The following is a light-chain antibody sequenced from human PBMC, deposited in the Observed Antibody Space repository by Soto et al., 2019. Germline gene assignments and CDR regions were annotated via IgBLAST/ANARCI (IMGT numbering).Light chain of an antibody. CDR1: QSVSSSY. CDR2: DAS. CDR3: QQRSNWPPIT. J-gene: IGKJ5*01. V-gene: IGKV3-11*01. Sequence: EIVLTQSQATLSVSPGERANLSCMASQSVSSSYLAWYQQKPGQAPRLLIYDASNRATGIPARFSGSGSGTDFTLTISSLEPEDFAVYYCQQRSNWPPITFGQGTRLEI.